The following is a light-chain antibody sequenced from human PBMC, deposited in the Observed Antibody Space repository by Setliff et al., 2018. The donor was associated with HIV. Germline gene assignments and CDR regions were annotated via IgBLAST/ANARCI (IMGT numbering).Light chain of an antibody. Sequence: QSVLAQPPSASGSPGQSVTISYTGTTSDIGGYNYVSWYQQHPGKAPKLMIYEVSKRPSGVPDRFSGSESGNTASLTVSGLQAEDEADYYCSSYAGSNNYVFGIGTKVTVL. CDR1: TSDIGGYNY. CDR3: SSYAGSNNYV. V-gene: IGLV2-8*01. CDR2: EVS. J-gene: IGLJ1*01.